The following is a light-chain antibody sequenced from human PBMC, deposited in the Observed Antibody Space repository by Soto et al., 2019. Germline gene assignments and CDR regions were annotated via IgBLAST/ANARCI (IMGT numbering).Light chain of an antibody. CDR1: QSVSSN. V-gene: IGKV3-15*01. CDR2: GAS. CDR3: QQYNNWPPLT. Sequence: EIVVTQSPATLSVSPGERATLSCRASQSVSSNLAWYQQKPGQAPRLLIYGASTRASGIPARFSGSGSGTEFTRTIRRLQSEDFAVYYCQQYNNWPPLTFGGGTKVAIK. J-gene: IGKJ4*01.